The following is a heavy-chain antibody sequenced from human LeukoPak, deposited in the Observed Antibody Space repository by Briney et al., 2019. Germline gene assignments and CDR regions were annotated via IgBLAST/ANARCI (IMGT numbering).Heavy chain of an antibody. Sequence: SVKVSCKASGYTFTSYGISWVRQAPGQGLEWMGGIIPIFGTANYAQKFQGRVTITADESTSTAYMELSSLRSEDTAVYYCARVSYSITMVRGVINHPGGNYYFDYWGQGTLVTVSS. CDR1: GYTFTSYG. V-gene: IGHV1-69*13. J-gene: IGHJ4*02. D-gene: IGHD3-10*01. CDR2: IIPIFGTA. CDR3: ARVSYSITMVRGVINHPGGNYYFDY.